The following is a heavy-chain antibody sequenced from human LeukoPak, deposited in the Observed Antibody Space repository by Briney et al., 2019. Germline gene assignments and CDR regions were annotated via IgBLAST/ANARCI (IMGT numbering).Heavy chain of an antibody. V-gene: IGHV4-39*01. Sequence: SETLSLTCGVSGGSISSSRYYWGWIRQPPGKGLEWIGSISYGGSTYHNPSLKSRVSISVDTSKSQFSLKLSSVTAADTAVYYCARHDSRGYNYASFDYWGQGALVTVSS. CDR2: ISYGGST. CDR3: ARHDSRGYNYASFDY. J-gene: IGHJ4*02. CDR1: GGSISSSRYY. D-gene: IGHD5-18*01.